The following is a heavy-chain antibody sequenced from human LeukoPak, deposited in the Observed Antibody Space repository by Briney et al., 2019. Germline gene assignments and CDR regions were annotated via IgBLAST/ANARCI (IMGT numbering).Heavy chain of an antibody. CDR3: ARDNGAIRAYYYHGMDV. CDR1: GGSISSRNW. J-gene: IGHJ6*02. CDR2: IYHSGSI. Sequence: KPSETLSLTWAVSGGSISSRNWWSWVRQPPGKGLEWIGEIYHSGSINYNPSLKSRVTISVDKSKNQLSLRLTSVTAADTAVYYCARDNGAIRAYYYHGMDVWGQGTTVTVSS. V-gene: IGHV4-4*02. D-gene: IGHD2-8*01.